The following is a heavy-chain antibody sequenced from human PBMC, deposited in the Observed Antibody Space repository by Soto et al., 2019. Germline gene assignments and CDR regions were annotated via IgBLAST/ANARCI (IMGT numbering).Heavy chain of an antibody. CDR3: ASYIAVAGTGKYYFDY. CDR2: ISSSSSYI. D-gene: IGHD6-19*01. CDR1: GFTFSSYS. V-gene: IGHV3-21*01. J-gene: IGHJ4*02. Sequence: RLSCAASGFTFSSYSMNWVRQAPGKGLEWVSSISSSSSYIYYADSVKGRFTISRDNAKNSLYLQMNSLRAEDTAVYYCASYIAVAGTGKYYFDYWGQGTLVTVSS.